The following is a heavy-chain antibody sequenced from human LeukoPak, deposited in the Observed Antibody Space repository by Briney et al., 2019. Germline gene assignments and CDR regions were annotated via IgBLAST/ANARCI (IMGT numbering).Heavy chain of an antibody. V-gene: IGHV4-59*01. D-gene: IGHD5-12*01. CDR1: GGSIGSYH. CDR2: VFNNGGT. Sequence: SETLSLTCTVPGGSIGSYHWNWIRQPPGKGLEWIGIVFNNGGTKHNPSLKSRVAISVDTSKNRFALKLTSVTAADTAVYYCVASYGGYVLDYWGQGALVIVSS. J-gene: IGHJ4*02. CDR3: VASYGGYVLDY.